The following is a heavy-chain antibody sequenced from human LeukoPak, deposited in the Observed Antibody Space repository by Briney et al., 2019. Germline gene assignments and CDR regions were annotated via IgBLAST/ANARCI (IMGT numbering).Heavy chain of an antibody. J-gene: IGHJ4*02. V-gene: IGHV3-7*01. D-gene: IGHD4-17*01. CDR2: IKEDGSEK. CDR3: ARGGRTTVY. Sequence: TGGSLRLSCAASGFTFSGYWMSWVRQAPGKGLEWVANIKEDGSEKYYVDSVKGRLTVSRDNAKNSVDLQMNSLRAEDTAVYYCARGGRTTVYWGQGTLVTVSS. CDR1: GFTFSGYW.